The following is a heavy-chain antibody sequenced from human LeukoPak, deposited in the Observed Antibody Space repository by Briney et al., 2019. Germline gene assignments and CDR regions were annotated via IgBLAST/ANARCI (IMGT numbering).Heavy chain of an antibody. V-gene: IGHV3-33*01. Sequence: PGRSLRLSCAASGFTFSFYGMHWVRQAPGKGLEWVTVIWYDGSNKYYADSVKGRFTISRDNSKNTLYLQMNSLRAEDTAVYYCARDYCSGGSCYPPNWFDPWGQGTLVTVSS. CDR1: GFTFSFYG. CDR3: ARDYCSGGSCYPPNWFDP. CDR2: IWYDGSNK. J-gene: IGHJ5*02. D-gene: IGHD2-15*01.